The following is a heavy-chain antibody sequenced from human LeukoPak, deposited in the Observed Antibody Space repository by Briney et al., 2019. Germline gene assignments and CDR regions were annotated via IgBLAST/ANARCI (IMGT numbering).Heavy chain of an antibody. CDR3: ASLTTHRSSWLKGDFDY. Sequence: GGSLRLSCAASGFTFSSYGMHWVRQAPGKGLEWVAVISYDGSNKYYADSVKGRFTISRDNSKDTLYLQMNSLRAEDTAVYYCASLTTHRSSWLKGDFDYWGQGTLVTVSS. D-gene: IGHD6-13*01. J-gene: IGHJ4*02. CDR1: GFTFSSYG. CDR2: ISYDGSNK. V-gene: IGHV3-30*03.